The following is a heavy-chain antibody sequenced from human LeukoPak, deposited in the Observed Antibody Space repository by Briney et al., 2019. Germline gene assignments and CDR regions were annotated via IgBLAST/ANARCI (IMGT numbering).Heavy chain of an antibody. Sequence: GGSLRLSCAASGFTFSSYGMHWVRQAPGKGLEWVAVISYDGSNKYYADSVKGRFTISRDNSKNTLYLQMNSLRAEDTAVYYCAKDRDGYFDYWGQGTLVTVSS. CDR2: ISYDGSNK. V-gene: IGHV3-30*18. J-gene: IGHJ4*02. CDR1: GFTFSSYG. D-gene: IGHD5-24*01. CDR3: AKDRDGYFDY.